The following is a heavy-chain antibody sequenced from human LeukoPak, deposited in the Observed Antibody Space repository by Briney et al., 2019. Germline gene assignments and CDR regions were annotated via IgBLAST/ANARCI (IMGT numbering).Heavy chain of an antibody. Sequence: WASVKVSCKASGYTFTGYYMHWVRQAPGQGLEWMGWINPNSGGTNYAQKLQGRVTTTRDTSISTAYMELSRLRSDDTAVYYCARAFLWFGESSFDPWGQGTLVTVSS. CDR3: ARAFLWFGESSFDP. V-gene: IGHV1-2*02. CDR2: INPNSGGT. J-gene: IGHJ5*02. D-gene: IGHD3-10*01. CDR1: GYTFTGYY.